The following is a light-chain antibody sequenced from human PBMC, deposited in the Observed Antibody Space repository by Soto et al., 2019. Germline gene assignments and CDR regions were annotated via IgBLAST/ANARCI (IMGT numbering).Light chain of an antibody. V-gene: IGLV1-40*01. J-gene: IGLJ2*01. CDR1: SSNIGAGYD. CDR2: GNS. CDR3: QSYASSLSGSVV. Sequence: QPVLTQPPSVSGAPGQRVTISCTGSSSNIGAGYDVHWYQQLPGTAPNLLIYGNSNRPSGVPDRFSGSKSGTSASLAITGLQAEDEADYYCQSYASSLSGSVVFGGGTKLTVL.